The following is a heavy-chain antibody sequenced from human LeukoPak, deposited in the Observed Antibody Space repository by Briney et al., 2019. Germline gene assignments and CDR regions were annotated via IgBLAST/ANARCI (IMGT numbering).Heavy chain of an antibody. CDR3: ARGPTYYDILTGYYYFDY. J-gene: IGHJ4*02. CDR1: GGTFSSYA. V-gene: IGHV1-8*02. D-gene: IGHD3-9*01. Sequence: ASVKVSCKASGGTFSSYAINWVRQATGQGLEWMGWMNPNSGNTGYAQKFQGRVTMTRNTSISTAYMELSSLRSEDTAVYYCARGPTYYDILTGYYYFDYWGQGTLVTVSS. CDR2: MNPNSGNT.